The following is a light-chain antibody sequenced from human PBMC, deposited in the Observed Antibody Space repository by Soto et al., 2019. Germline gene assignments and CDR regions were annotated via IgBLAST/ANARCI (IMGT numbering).Light chain of an antibody. CDR1: QNINNC. V-gene: IGKV1-5*03. CDR2: KAS. Sequence: DIQMTQSPSALSASVGDRVTITCRASQNINNCLAWYQQKPGKAPKLLIYKASSLESVVPSRFSGSGSGTEFTLTISSLQPDDFATYYCQQYNSFRTFGQGTKVEIK. CDR3: QQYNSFRT. J-gene: IGKJ1*01.